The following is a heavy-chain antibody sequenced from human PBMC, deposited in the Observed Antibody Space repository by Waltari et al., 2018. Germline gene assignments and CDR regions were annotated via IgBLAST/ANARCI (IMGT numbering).Heavy chain of an antibody. D-gene: IGHD3-22*01. J-gene: IGHJ4*02. CDR1: GFTFSSYW. CDR3: ARDEDLPHYYDSSPMDY. Sequence: EVQLVESGGGLVQPGGSLRLSCAASGFTFSSYWMSWVRQAPGKGLEWVANIKQAGSEKYYVDSVKGRFTISRDNAKNSLYLQMNSLRAEDTAVYYCARDEDLPHYYDSSPMDYWGQGTLVTVSS. CDR2: IKQAGSEK. V-gene: IGHV3-7*01.